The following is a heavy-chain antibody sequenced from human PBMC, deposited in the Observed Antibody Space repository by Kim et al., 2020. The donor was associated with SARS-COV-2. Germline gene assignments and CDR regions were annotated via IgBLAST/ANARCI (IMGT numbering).Heavy chain of an antibody. V-gene: IGHV3-48*04. CDR1: GFTFSSYR. J-gene: IGHJ4*02. CDR2: ISSRGITI. Sequence: GGSLRLSCAASGFTFSSYRMNWVRQAPGKGLEWVSSISSRGITIYYADSVKGRFTISRDNAKNSLYLQMNSLRAEDTAIYYCARGYNSGGGVTYWGQGTLVTVSS. CDR3: ARGYNSGGGVTY. D-gene: IGHD6-19*01.